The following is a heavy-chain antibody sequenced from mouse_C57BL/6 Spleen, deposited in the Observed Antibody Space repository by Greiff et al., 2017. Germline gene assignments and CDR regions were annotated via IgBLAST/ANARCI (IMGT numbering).Heavy chain of an antibody. CDR1: GYAFSSSW. Sequence: QVQLQQSGPELVKPGASVKISCKASGYAFSSSWMNWVKQRPGKGLEWIGRIYPGDGDTNYNGKFKGKATLTADKSSSTAYMQLSSLTSEDSAVYFCARVGGYDSQTGFAYWGQGTLVTVSA. CDR2: IYPGDGDT. CDR3: ARVGGYDSQTGFAY. D-gene: IGHD2-2*01. V-gene: IGHV1-82*01. J-gene: IGHJ3*01.